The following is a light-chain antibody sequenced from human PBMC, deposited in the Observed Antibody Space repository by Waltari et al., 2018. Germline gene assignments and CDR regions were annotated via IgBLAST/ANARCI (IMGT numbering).Light chain of an antibody. J-gene: IGKJ3*01. CDR3: QQYGTSPPT. CDR1: QSVSSNY. Sequence: EIVLTQSPGTLSLCPGERATLSCRASQSVSSNYLAWYQHKPGQAPRLLIYDVSSRATGIPDTFSGSGSETDFTLTISRLEPEDFAVYYCQQYGTSPPTFGPGTKVDIE. CDR2: DVS. V-gene: IGKV3-20*01.